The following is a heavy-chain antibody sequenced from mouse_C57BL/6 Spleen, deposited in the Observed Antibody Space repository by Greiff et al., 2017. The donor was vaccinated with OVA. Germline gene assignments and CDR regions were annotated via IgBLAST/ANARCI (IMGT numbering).Heavy chain of an antibody. CDR1: GYTFTSYW. CDR2: IDPSDSEP. CDR3: ARELGDY. J-gene: IGHJ2*01. D-gene: IGHD4-1*01. Sequence: QVQLQQPGAELVRPGSSVKLSCKASGYTFTSYWMHWVKQRPIPGLEWIGNIDPSDSEPHYNQKFKDKATLTVDKSSSTAYMQLSSLTSEDSAVYYCARELGDYWGQGTTLTVSS. V-gene: IGHV1-52*01.